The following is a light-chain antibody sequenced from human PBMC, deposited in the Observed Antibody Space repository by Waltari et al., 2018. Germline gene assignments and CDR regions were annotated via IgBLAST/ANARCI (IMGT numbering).Light chain of an antibody. CDR2: GNT. CDR3: QSYDSSLSGYV. CDR1: SSKSVEGYD. V-gene: IGLV1-40*01. J-gene: IGLJ1*01. Sequence: QSVLTQPPSVSGASGQRVTISFIRSSSKSVEGYDVPWYHQIPGTAPKLLIYGNTNRPSGVPDRFSGSKSGTSASLAITGLQAEDEADYYCQSYDSSLSGYVFGTGTKVTVL.